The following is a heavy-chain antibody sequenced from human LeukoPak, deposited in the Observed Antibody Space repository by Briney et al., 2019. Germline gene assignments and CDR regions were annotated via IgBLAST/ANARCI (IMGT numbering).Heavy chain of an antibody. J-gene: IGHJ6*02. CDR2: ISYDGSNK. CDR1: GFTFSNFD. D-gene: IGHD4-17*01. V-gene: IGHV3-30*18. Sequence: GGSLRLSCAASGFTFSNFDMRWVRQAPGKGLEWVAVISYDGSNKYYADSVKARFTISRDNSKNTLYLQMNSLRAEDTAVYYCAKDLGATVTTYGLDVWGQGTTVTVSS. CDR3: AKDLGATVTTYGLDV.